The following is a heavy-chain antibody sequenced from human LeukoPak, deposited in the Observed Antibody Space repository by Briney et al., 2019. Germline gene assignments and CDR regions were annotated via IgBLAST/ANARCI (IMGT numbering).Heavy chain of an antibody. J-gene: IGHJ4*02. CDR2: INAGNGNT. CDR1: GYTFTSHA. Sequence: ASVKVSCKASGYTFTSHAMHWVRQAPGQRLEWMGWINAGNGNTKYSQKFQGRVTITRDTSASTAYMELSSLRSEDTAVYYCARASRLTGYSSGWFLAFGYWGQGTLVTVSS. V-gene: IGHV1-3*01. D-gene: IGHD6-19*01. CDR3: ARASRLTGYSSGWFLAFGY.